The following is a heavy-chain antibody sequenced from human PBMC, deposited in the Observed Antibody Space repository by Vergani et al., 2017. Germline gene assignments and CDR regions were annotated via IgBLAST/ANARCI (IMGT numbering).Heavy chain of an antibody. CDR1: CGSISSGGYY. CDR2: IYYSGST. V-gene: IGHV4-31*03. J-gene: IGHJ6*03. CDR3: AATISYYYYYMDV. D-gene: IGHD5-12*01. Sequence: QVQLQESGPGLVKPSQTLSLTCTVSCGSISSGGYYLSWIRQHPGKGLEWIGYIYYSGSTYYNPSLKSRVTISVDTSKNQFSLKLSSVTAADTAVYYCAATISYYYYYMDVWGKGTTVTVSS.